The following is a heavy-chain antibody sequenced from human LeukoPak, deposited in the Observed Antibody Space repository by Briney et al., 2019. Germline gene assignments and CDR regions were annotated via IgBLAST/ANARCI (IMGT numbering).Heavy chain of an antibody. CDR1: GYSITSGYH. J-gene: IGHJ4*02. CDR2: ISHSGST. CDR3: AIHNLYDSSGGGRYYFDY. V-gene: IGHV4-38-2*01. D-gene: IGHD3-22*01. Sequence: SETLSLTCAVSGYSITSGYHWGWIRQPPGKGLEWIGSISHSGSTYYNPSLKSRVTISVDTSKNQFSVKLRSVTAADTAVYYCAIHNLYDSSGGGRYYFDYWSQGTLVTVSS.